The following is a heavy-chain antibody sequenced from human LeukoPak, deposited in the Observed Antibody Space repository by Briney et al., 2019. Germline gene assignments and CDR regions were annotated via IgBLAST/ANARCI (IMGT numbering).Heavy chain of an antibody. D-gene: IGHD2-15*01. CDR3: ARDFGLRCSGGTCYSVYYYGMDV. V-gene: IGHV3-7*03. CDR2: IKQGGSEK. Sequence: GGSLRLSCSASAFSFSNYAMYWVRQAPGKGLEWVANIKQGGSEKYYVDSVKGRFTISRDNAKNSLYLQMNSLRAEDTAVYYCARDFGLRCSGGTCYSVYYYGMDVWGKGTTVTVSS. CDR1: AFSFSNYA. J-gene: IGHJ6*04.